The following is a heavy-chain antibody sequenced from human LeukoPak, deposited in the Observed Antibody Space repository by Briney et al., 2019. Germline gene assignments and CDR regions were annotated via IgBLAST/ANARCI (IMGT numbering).Heavy chain of an antibody. Sequence: SETLSLTCTVSGYSFTSGYYWGWIRQAPGKGLEWIGSISQSRTTFYNPSLKSRVALSVDTSKNQFSLKLSSVTAADTAAYYCARAPFIQSDYGGSFDYWGQGTLVTVSS. J-gene: IGHJ4*02. CDR2: ISQSRTT. CDR3: ARAPFIQSDYGGSFDY. V-gene: IGHV4-38-2*02. D-gene: IGHD4-23*01. CDR1: GYSFTSGYY.